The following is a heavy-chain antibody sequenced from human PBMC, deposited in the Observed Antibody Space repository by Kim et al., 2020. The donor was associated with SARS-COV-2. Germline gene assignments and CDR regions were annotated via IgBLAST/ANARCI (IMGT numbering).Heavy chain of an antibody. V-gene: IGHV1-8*01. CDR3: ARGLRYYDILVPGFDP. CDR1: GYTFTSYD. D-gene: IGHD3-9*01. J-gene: IGHJ5*02. Sequence: ASVKVSWKASGYTFTSYDINWVRQATGQGLEWMGWMNPNSGNTGYAQKFQGRVTMTRNTSISTAYMELSSLRSEDTAVYYCARGLRYYDILVPGFDPWRQGTLVTVSS. CDR2: MNPNSGNT.